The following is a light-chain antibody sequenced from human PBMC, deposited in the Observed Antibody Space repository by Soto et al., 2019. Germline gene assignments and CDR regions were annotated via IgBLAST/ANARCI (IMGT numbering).Light chain of an antibody. CDR1: QSISTS. J-gene: IGKJ4*01. Sequence: DIQMTQSPSTLSASVGDTVTITCRASQSISTSLAWYQQQIGKAPRLLIYKASNLQSGVPSRFSGSGSGTEFTLTINSLQPDDFATYYCQHYKTYFLSFGGGTGLEL. V-gene: IGKV1-5*03. CDR2: KAS. CDR3: QHYKTYFLS.